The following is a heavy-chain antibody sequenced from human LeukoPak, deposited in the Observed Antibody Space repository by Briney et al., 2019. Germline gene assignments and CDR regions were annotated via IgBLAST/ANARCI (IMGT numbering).Heavy chain of an antibody. Sequence: GGSLRLSCAASGFTFSSYSMNWVRQAPGKGLEGVSYISSSSSTIYYADSVKGRFTISRDNAKNSLYLQMNSLRAEDTGIYYCARFFVPEEHNPAWYEAHWGQGILVTVSS. CDR2: ISSSSSTI. J-gene: IGHJ4*02. CDR1: GFTFSSYS. V-gene: IGHV3-48*01. CDR3: ARFFVPEEHNPAWYEAH. D-gene: IGHD6-13*01.